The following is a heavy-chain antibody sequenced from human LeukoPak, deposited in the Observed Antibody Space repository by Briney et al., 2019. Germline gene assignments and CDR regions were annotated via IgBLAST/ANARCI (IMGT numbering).Heavy chain of an antibody. D-gene: IGHD6-13*01. Sequence: GESLKISCKGSGYSFTSYWIGWVRQMPGKGLEWMGIIYPGDSDTRYSPSFQGQVTISADKSISTAYLQWSSLKASDTAMYYCARHLSHGIAAATDLFDYWGQGTLVTVSS. V-gene: IGHV5-51*01. CDR1: GYSFTSYW. CDR2: IYPGDSDT. J-gene: IGHJ4*02. CDR3: ARHLSHGIAAATDLFDY.